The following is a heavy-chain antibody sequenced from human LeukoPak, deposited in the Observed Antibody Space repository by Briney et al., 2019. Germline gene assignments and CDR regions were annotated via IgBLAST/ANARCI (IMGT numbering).Heavy chain of an antibody. CDR1: GYTFTGYY. D-gene: IGHD6-19*01. V-gene: IGHV1-2*04. CDR2: INPNSGGT. Sequence: ASVKVSCKASGYTFTGYYMHWVRQAPGQGLEWMGWINPNSGGTNYAQKFQGWVTMTRDTSISTAYMELSRLRSDDTAVYYCAAFEDSSGWYGLDAFDIWGQGTMVTVSS. CDR3: AAFEDSSGWYGLDAFDI. J-gene: IGHJ3*02.